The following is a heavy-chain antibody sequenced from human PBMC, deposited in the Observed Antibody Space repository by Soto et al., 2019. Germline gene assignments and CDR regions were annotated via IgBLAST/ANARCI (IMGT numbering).Heavy chain of an antibody. D-gene: IGHD2-21*01. CDR3: ARLAGSRTIYDS. J-gene: IGHJ4*02. V-gene: IGHV3-7*01. CDR2: IKADGSVR. CDR1: GFTFSSHW. Sequence: GGSLRLSCAASGFTFSSHWMSWVRQAPGMGLQWVASIKADGSVRHYMDSVEGRFAISRDNAKSSLYLQMSSLGVEDTAVFYCARLAGSRTIYDSWGQGALVTVSS.